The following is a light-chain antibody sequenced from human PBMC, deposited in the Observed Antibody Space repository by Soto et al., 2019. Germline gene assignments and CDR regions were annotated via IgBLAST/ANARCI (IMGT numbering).Light chain of an antibody. J-gene: IGKJ1*01. CDR1: QGISSW. Sequence: DIQMTQSPSTLSASVGDRVTITCRASQGISSWLAWYQQKPGKAPKLLIYKASSLESGVPSRFSGSGSGTEFTLTISSLQPDDFATYYCQLYNSYWTFGQGSKVEIK. V-gene: IGKV1-5*03. CDR2: KAS. CDR3: QLYNSYWT.